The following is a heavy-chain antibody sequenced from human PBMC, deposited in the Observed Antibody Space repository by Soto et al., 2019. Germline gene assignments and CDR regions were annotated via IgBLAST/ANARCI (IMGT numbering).Heavy chain of an antibody. CDR1: GFTFSSYG. CDR2: ISYDGSNK. Sequence: QVQLVESGGGVVQPGRFLRLSCAASGFTFSSYGMHWVRQAPGKGLEWVAVISYDGSNKYYADSVKGRFTISRDNSKNTLYLQMNSLRAEDTAVYYCAKDQERRDGGVYDYWGQGTLVTVSS. D-gene: IGHD2-8*02. J-gene: IGHJ4*02. V-gene: IGHV3-30*18. CDR3: AKDQERRDGGVYDY.